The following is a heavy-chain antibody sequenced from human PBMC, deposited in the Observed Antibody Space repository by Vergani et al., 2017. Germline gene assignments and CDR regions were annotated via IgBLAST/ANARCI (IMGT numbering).Heavy chain of an antibody. D-gene: IGHD6-19*01. CDR3: ARWVAVAGTARFYP. J-gene: IGHJ5*02. V-gene: IGHV1-69*02. CDR2: IIPILGIA. CDR1: GGTFSSYT. Sequence: QVQLVQSGAEVKKPGSSVKVSCKASGGTFSSYTISWVRQAPGQGLEWMGRIIPILGIANYAQKFQGRVTITADKSTSTAYMELSSLRSEDTAVYYCARWVAVAGTARFYPWCQGTLVTVSS.